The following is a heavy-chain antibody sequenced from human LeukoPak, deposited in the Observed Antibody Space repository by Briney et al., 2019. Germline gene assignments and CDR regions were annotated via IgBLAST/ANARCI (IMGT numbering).Heavy chain of an antibody. J-gene: IGHJ4*02. D-gene: IGHD1-26*01. V-gene: IGHV3-74*01. CDR2: INSDGSST. CDR3: ARSHSGSYHNYFDY. Sequence: PGRSLRLSCAASGLTFSSYWTHWVRHAAGRWLGWVSRINSDGSSTSYADSVKCRFTISRDNAKNTLYLQMNSLRAEDTAVYYCARSHSGSYHNYFDYWGQGTLVTVSS. CDR1: GLTFSSYW.